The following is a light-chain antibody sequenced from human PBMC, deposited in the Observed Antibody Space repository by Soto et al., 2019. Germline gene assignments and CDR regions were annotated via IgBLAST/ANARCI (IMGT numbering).Light chain of an antibody. CDR1: SSDVGGYNY. CDR3: ISYRSSSTLL. V-gene: IGLV2-14*01. CDR2: EVS. J-gene: IGLJ2*01. Sequence: QSALTQPASVSGSPGQSITIFCTGTSSDVGGYNYVSWYQQHPGKAPKLIIYEVSNRPSGVSNRFSGSKSGNTASLTISGLQADDEADYYCISYRSSSTLLFGGGTKVTVL.